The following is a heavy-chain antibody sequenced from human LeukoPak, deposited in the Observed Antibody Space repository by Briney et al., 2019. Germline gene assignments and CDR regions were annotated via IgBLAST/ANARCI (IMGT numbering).Heavy chain of an antibody. Sequence: GGSLILSCAASGFIFNSYEMNWVRQAPGKGLEWVSYISGSGLSIYYADSVKGRFTISRDNSKNTLYLQMNSLRAEDTAVYYCAKDTVVVVVAATQSFDYWGQGTLVTVSS. V-gene: IGHV3-48*03. CDR1: GFIFNSYE. CDR3: AKDTVVVVVAATQSFDY. J-gene: IGHJ4*02. CDR2: ISGSGLSI. D-gene: IGHD2-15*01.